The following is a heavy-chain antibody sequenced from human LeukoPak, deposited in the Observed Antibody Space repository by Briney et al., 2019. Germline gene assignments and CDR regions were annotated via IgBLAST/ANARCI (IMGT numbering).Heavy chain of an antibody. CDR2: INPSSGGT. Sequence: ASVKVSCKASGYTFPVYYMHWLRQAPGQGLEWMGWINPSSGGTHYAQKFQGRVTMTRDTSITTAYMELSRLTSDDTAVYFCARDTGAPYYFDYWGQGTLVTVSS. CDR1: GYTFPVYY. V-gene: IGHV1-2*02. D-gene: IGHD1-14*01. CDR3: ARDTGAPYYFDY. J-gene: IGHJ4*02.